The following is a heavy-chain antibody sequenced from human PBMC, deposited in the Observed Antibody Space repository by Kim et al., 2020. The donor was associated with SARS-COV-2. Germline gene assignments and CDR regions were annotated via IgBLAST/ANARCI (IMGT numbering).Heavy chain of an antibody. CDR3: AKEEDYSYGSEDYYYGMDV. J-gene: IGHJ6*02. V-gene: IGHV3-23*01. Sequence: GRFTTSRDNSKNTLYLQMNSLRAEDTAVYYCAKEEDYSYGSEDYYYGMDVWGQGTTVTVSS. D-gene: IGHD5-18*01.